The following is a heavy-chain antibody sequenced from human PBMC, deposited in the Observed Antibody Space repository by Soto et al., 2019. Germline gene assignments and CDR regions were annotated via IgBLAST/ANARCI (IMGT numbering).Heavy chain of an antibody. CDR1: GYSFTSYW. CDR2: IYPGDSDT. V-gene: IGHV5-51*01. D-gene: IGHD5-12*01. CDR3: ARLTDVDIGATLHFDY. Sequence: PGESLKISCKGSGYSFTSYWIGWVRQMPGKGLEWMGIIYPGDSDTRYSPSFQGQVTISADKSISTAYLQWSSLKASDTAMYYCARLTDVDIGATLHFDYWGQGTLVTVSS. J-gene: IGHJ4*02.